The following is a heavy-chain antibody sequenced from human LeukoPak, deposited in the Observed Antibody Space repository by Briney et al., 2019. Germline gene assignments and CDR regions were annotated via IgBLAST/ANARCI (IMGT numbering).Heavy chain of an antibody. V-gene: IGHV3-21*01. CDR3: ARDVRLLGFDY. Sequence: GGSLRLSCAASVFTFSSYSMNWVRQAPGKGLEWVSSISSSSSYIYYADSVKGRFTISRDNAKNSLYLQMNSLRAEDTAVYYCARDVRLLGFDYWGQGTLVTVSS. CDR2: ISSSSSYI. CDR1: VFTFSSYS. D-gene: IGHD2-15*01. J-gene: IGHJ4*02.